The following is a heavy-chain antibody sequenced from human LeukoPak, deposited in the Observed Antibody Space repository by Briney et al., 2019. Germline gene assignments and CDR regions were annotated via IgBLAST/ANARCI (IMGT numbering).Heavy chain of an antibody. CDR1: GGSFSGYY. CDR3: ARVTREVVVTATSYYFDY. J-gene: IGHJ4*02. V-gene: IGHV4-34*01. Sequence: SETLSLTCAVYGGSFSGYYWSWIRQPPGKGLEWIGEINHSGSTNYNPSLKSRVTISVDTSKNQFSLKLSSVTAADTAVYYCARVTREVVVTATSYYFDYWGQGTLVTVSS. CDR2: INHSGST. D-gene: IGHD2-21*02.